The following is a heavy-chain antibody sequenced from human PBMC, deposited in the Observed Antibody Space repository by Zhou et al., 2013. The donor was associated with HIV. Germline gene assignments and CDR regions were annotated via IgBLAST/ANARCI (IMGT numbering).Heavy chain of an antibody. D-gene: IGHD6-13*01. CDR3: ARGSLIIAAAGTEYFQH. V-gene: IGHV1-46*01. CDR1: GYTFTSKY. J-gene: IGHJ1*01. CDR2: MNPSGGST. Sequence: QVQLEQSGSEVQKPGASVKVSCKASGYTFTSKYMHWVRQAPGQGLEWMGIMNPSGGSTTYAQKFQGRVTMTRDTSTSTVYMELSSLRSEDTAVYYCARGSLIIAAAGTEYFQHWGQGTLVTVSS.